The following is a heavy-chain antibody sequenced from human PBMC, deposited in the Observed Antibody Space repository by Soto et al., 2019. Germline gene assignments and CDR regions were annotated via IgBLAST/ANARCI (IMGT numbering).Heavy chain of an antibody. D-gene: IGHD5-18*01. V-gene: IGHV4-39*01. CDR3: ARHPLELWCEFDY. Sequence: SETLSLTCTVSGGSISSSSYYWGWIRQPPGKGLEWIGSIYYSGSTYYNPSLKSRVTISVDTSKNQFSLKLSSVTAADTAVYYCARHPLELWCEFDYWGQGTLVTVSS. J-gene: IGHJ4*02. CDR2: IYYSGST. CDR1: GGSISSSSYY.